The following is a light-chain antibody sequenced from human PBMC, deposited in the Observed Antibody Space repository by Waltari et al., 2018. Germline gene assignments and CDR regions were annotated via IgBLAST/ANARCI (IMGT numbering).Light chain of an antibody. Sequence: QTVVIQEPSFSVSLGGTIPLPCALNSKSVYTYYYSTWYQQTPGQAPRMLIYMTYSRSFGVPDRFSGSILGNKAALTITGARPDDEGTYYCVIYMGDGISVFGGGTKLTVL. J-gene: IGLJ3*02. CDR1: SKSVYTYYY. V-gene: IGLV8-61*01. CDR3: VIYMGDGISV. CDR2: MTY.